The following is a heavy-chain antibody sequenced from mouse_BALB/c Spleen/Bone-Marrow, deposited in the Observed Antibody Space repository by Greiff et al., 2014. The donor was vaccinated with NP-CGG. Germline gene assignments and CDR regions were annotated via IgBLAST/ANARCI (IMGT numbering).Heavy chain of an antibody. CDR2: ISSKSTNYTT. CDR1: GFTFNIYA. D-gene: IGHD2-4*01. J-gene: IGHJ4*01. CDR3: VRQDYDYPMDY. Sequence: EVQLVESGGGLVQPKGSLKLSCAASGFTFNIYAMNWVRQAPRKGLEWVARISSKSTNYTTCYADSVKDRFTISGDDSQSMLYLQMNSLKTEDTAIYYCVRQDYDYPMDYWGQGTSVTVSS. V-gene: IGHV10-1*01.